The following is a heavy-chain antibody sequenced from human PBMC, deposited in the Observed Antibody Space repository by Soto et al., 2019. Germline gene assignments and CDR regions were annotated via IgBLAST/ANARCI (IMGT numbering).Heavy chain of an antibody. D-gene: IGHD2-21*01. V-gene: IGHV3-23*01. Sequence: PGGSLRLSCVGSVFRFSRSAMSWIRQPPGKGLDWVSSISGSGCNAYLAESVEGRFIISRDNSKNTLYLQMNSLRAEDTAVHYCAKVSIDHYYGFDVWGQGTTVTVSS. CDR3: AKVSIDHYYGFDV. CDR1: VFRFSRSA. J-gene: IGHJ6*02. CDR2: ISGSGCNA.